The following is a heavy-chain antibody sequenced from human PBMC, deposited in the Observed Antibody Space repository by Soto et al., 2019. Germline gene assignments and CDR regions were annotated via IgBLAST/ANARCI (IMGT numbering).Heavy chain of an antibody. D-gene: IGHD2-2*01. Sequence: QVQLVESGGGVVQPGRSLRLSCAASGFTFSSYGMHWVRQAPGKGLEGVAVISYDGSNKYYADSVKGRFTISRDNSKNTLYLQMNSLRAEDTAVYYCAKPLPYCSSTSCLRTGYYYYGMDVWGQGTTVTVSS. CDR1: GFTFSSYG. J-gene: IGHJ6*02. CDR3: AKPLPYCSSTSCLRTGYYYYGMDV. V-gene: IGHV3-30*18. CDR2: ISYDGSNK.